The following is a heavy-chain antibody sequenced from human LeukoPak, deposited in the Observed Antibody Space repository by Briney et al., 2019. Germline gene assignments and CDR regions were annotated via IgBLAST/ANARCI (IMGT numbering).Heavy chain of an antibody. D-gene: IGHD4-11*01. CDR2: IIPIFGTA. Sequence: ASVKVSCKASGGTFISYAISWVRQAPGQGLEWMGGIIPIFGTANYAQKFQGRVTITADESTSTAYMELSSLRSEDTAVYYCGCSEAAPMTTVTTVDYWGQGTLVTVSS. V-gene: IGHV1-69*13. CDR3: GCSEAAPMTTVTTVDY. J-gene: IGHJ4*02. CDR1: GGTFISYA.